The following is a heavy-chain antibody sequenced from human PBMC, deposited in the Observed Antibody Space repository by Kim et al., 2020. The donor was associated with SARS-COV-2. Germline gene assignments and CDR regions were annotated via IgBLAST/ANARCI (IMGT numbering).Heavy chain of an antibody. V-gene: IGHV3-30*04. J-gene: IGHJ3*02. CDR1: GFTFSSYA. D-gene: IGHD2-21*02. CDR2: ISYDGSNK. Sequence: GGSLRLSCAASGFTFSSYAMHWVRQAPGKGLEWVAVISYDGSNKYYADSVKGRFTISRDNSKNTLYLQMNSLRAEDTAVYYCASDSPALIVVATARRGDAFDIWGQGTMVTVSS. CDR3: ASDSPALIVVATARRGDAFDI.